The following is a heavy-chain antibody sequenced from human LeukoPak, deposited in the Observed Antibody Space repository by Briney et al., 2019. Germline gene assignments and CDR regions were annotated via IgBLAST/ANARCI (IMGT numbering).Heavy chain of an antibody. V-gene: IGHV1-3*01. Sequence: ASVKVSCKASGYTFTTYAMHWVRQAPGRRLEWMGWINAGNGNTKYSQKFQARVTITGDTSASTAYMELSSLRSEDTAVYYCARDPIGSRWPYYFDYWGQGTLVTVSS. J-gene: IGHJ4*02. CDR1: GYTFTTYA. CDR3: ARDPIGSRWPYYFDY. D-gene: IGHD6-13*01. CDR2: INAGNGNT.